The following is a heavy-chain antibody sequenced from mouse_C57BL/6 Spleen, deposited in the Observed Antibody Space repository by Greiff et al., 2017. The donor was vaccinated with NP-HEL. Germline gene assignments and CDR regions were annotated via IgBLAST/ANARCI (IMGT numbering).Heavy chain of an antibody. D-gene: IGHD2-4*01. CDR3: ASKGDYEDAMDY. CDR2: ISSGSSTI. V-gene: IGHV5-17*01. Sequence: EVMLVESGGGLVKPGGSLKLSCAASGFTFSDYGMHWVRQAPEKGLEWVAYISSGSSTIYYADTVKGRFTISRDNAKNTLFLQMTSLRSEDTAMYYCASKGDYEDAMDYWGQGTSVTVSS. J-gene: IGHJ4*01. CDR1: GFTFSDYG.